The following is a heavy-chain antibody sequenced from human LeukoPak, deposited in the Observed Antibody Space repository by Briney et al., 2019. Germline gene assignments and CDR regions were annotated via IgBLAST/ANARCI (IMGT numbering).Heavy chain of an antibody. D-gene: IGHD3-22*01. CDR2: ISGSGGST. CDR1: GFRFSSYA. CDR3: AKVGDTMRDYYDSSDTDY. J-gene: IGHJ4*02. V-gene: IGHV3-23*01. Sequence: PGGSLRLSCAASGFRFSSYAMSWVRQAPGKGLEWVSAISGSGGSTYYADSVKGRFTISRDNSKNTLYLQMNSLRAEDTAVYYCAKVGDTMRDYYDSSDTDYWGQGTLVTVSS.